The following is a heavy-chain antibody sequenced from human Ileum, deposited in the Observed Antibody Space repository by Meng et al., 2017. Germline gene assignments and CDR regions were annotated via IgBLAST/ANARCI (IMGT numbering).Heavy chain of an antibody. CDR2: IYYSGST. CDR3: ARDRDSSGYYPY. CDR1: GGSISSGDFY. Sequence: QVQLQESGLGLVKPSQILSLTCTVSGGSISSGDFYWSWIRQPPGKGLEWIGYIYYSGSTYYNPSLKSRLTISVDTSKNQFSLKLSSVTAADTAVYYCARDRDSSGYYPYWGQGTLVTVSS. J-gene: IGHJ4*02. V-gene: IGHV4-30-4*01. D-gene: IGHD3-22*01.